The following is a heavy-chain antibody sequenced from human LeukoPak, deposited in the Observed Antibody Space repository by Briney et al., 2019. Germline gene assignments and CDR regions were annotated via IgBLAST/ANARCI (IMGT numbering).Heavy chain of an antibody. Sequence: PSETLSLTCTVSGVSIRSYYWSWIRQPPGKRLEWIGYIYTGGSTNSNPSLKSRVTTSVDTSKNQFSLKLTSVTAADTAVYYCASSRDGYSHYYFDSWGQGTLVTVSS. CDR3: ASSRDGYSHYYFDS. CDR2: IYTGGST. D-gene: IGHD5-24*01. CDR1: GVSIRSYY. J-gene: IGHJ4*02. V-gene: IGHV4-4*09.